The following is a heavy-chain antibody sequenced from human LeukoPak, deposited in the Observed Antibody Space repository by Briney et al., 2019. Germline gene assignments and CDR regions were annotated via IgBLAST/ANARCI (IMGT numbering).Heavy chain of an antibody. CDR3: ARYRVITNDYFDS. J-gene: IGHJ4*02. Sequence: GGSLRLSCAASGFTFGDYYVSWIRQAPGKGLEWVSYISNSGNTIKEADSVRGRFTISRDNAQNSLFLQMKSLRAEDTAVYYCARYRVITNDYFDSWGQGTLVTVSS. D-gene: IGHD3-16*01. CDR2: ISNSGNTI. CDR1: GFTFGDYY. V-gene: IGHV3-11*01.